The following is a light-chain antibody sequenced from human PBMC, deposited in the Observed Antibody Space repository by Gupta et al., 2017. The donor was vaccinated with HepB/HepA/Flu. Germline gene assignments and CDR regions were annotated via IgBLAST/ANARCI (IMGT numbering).Light chain of an antibody. J-gene: IGLJ2*01. CDR2: DDS. CDR1: NIGSKS. CDR3: QVWHRASYQWDVV. V-gene: IGLV3-21*02. Sequence: SYVLTQPPSVSVAPGQTAKITCGGNNIGSKSVHWYQQKPGQAPVLVVYDDSERPSEIPERFSGSNSGNTATLTISRVEAGDEADYYCQVWHRASYQWDVVFGGGAKLTVL.